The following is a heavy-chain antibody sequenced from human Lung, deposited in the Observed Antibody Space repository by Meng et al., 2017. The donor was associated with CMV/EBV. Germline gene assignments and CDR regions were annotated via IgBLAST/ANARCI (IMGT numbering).Heavy chain of an antibody. D-gene: IGHD3-10*01. CDR1: GFTFSSYR. Sequence: GGXXRLSCAASGFTFSSYRMHWVRQAPGKGLEWVAVISYDGSNKYYADSVKGRFTISRDNSKNTLYLQMNSLRAEDTAVYYCARAIGSFGELAYYYCGMDVWXQGTTVTVSS. J-gene: IGHJ6*02. CDR2: ISYDGSNK. V-gene: IGHV3-30-3*01. CDR3: ARAIGSFGELAYYYCGMDV.